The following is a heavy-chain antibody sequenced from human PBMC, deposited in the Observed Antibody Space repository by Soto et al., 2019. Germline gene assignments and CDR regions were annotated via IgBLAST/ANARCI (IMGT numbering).Heavy chain of an antibody. CDR2: VHYSGSV. V-gene: IGHV4-30-4*01. CDR1: GGSISFDHYH. Sequence: QVQLQQSGPGLVKPSQTLSLTCTVSGGSISFDHYHWTWIRQPPGKGLEWIGYVHYSGSVLYNPSLQSRVSISVDTSKNQFSLKLSSVTAADTAVYFCAREDHGGDRDYYGLDVWGQGTTVTVSS. CDR3: AREDHGGDRDYYGLDV. D-gene: IGHD2-21*02. J-gene: IGHJ6*02.